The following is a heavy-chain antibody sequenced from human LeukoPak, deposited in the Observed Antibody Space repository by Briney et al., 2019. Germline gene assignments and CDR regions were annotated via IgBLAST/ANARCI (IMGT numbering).Heavy chain of an antibody. Sequence: GGSLRLSCAASGFTFSSYWMSWVRQAPGQGLEWVANIKQDGSEKYYVDAVKGRFTIFRNNAKKSVYLQMNSLRAEDTAVHYCATVLWFGDLLIDYWGQGTLVTVSS. J-gene: IGHJ4*02. V-gene: IGHV3-7*03. CDR3: ATVLWFGDLLIDY. CDR2: IKQDGSEK. CDR1: GFTFSSYW. D-gene: IGHD3-10*01.